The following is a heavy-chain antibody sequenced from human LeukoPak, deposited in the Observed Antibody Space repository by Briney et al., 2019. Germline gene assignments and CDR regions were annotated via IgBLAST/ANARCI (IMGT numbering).Heavy chain of an antibody. CDR2: ISGSGDST. CDR1: GFTFSNYA. D-gene: IGHD6-13*01. J-gene: IGHJ1*01. CDR3: AKDRDSSSWEQYFQH. Sequence: PGGSLRLSCTASGFTFSNYAMTWVRQAPGKGLEWLSSISGSGDSTSYADSVKGRFTISRDNSKNTPYLQMNSLRAEDTAVYYCAKDRDSSSWEQYFQHWGQGTLVTVSS. V-gene: IGHV3-23*01.